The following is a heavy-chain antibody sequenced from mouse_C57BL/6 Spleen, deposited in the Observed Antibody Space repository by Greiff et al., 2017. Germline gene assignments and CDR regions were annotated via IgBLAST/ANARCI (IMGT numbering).Heavy chain of an antibody. D-gene: IGHD3-3*01. V-gene: IGHV1-64*01. CDR2: IHPNSGST. CDR3: ARWGGREAMDY. J-gene: IGHJ4*01. Sequence: VQLQQPGAELVKPGASVKLSCKASGYTFTSYWMHWVKQRPGQGLEWIGMIHPNSGSTNYNEKFKSKATLTVDKSSSTAYMQLSSLTSEDSAVYYCARWGGREAMDYWGQGTSVTVSS. CDR1: GYTFTSYW.